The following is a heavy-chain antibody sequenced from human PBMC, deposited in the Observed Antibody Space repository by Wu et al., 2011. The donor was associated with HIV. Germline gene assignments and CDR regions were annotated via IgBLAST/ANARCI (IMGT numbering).Heavy chain of an antibody. V-gene: IGHV1-69*05. CDR1: GGRINSHA. D-gene: IGHD1-1*01. Sequence: QVQLVQSGAEVKKPGSSVRVSCKASGGRINSHAISWVRQAPGQGLEWMGGDIPVSETLKYAQKFQGRLTSTTDESTKTAYLELRSLRSDDTAIYYCARAITPVEPNDAWGQGTLITVSS. CDR3: ARAITPVEPNDA. J-gene: IGHJ5*02. CDR2: DIPVSETL.